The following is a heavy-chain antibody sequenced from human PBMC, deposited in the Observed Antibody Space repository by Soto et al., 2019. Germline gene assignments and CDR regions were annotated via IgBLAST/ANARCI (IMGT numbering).Heavy chain of an antibody. D-gene: IGHD3-22*01. V-gene: IGHV3-30-3*01. J-gene: IGHJ6*02. CDR1: GFTFSSYA. CDR3: ARDDDYYDSSGYYQRRHPTTWRVLGDYYYYGMDV. CDR2: ISYDGSNK. Sequence: GGSLRLSCAASGFTFSSYAMHWVRQAPGKGLEWVAVISYDGSNKYYADSVKGRFTISRDNSKNTLYLQMNSLRAEDTAVYYCARDDDYYDSSGYYQRRHPTTWRVLGDYYYYGMDVWGQGTTVTVSS.